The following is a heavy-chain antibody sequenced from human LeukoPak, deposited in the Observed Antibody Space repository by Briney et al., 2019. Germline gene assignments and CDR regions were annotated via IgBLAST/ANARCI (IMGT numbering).Heavy chain of an antibody. Sequence: PSETLSLTFTVSGGSISSSSYYWGWIRQPPGNGLEWIGSIYYSGSTYYNPSLKSRVTISVDTSKNQFSLKLSSVTAADTAVYYCARASSSWSYYFDYWGQGTLVTVSS. CDR2: IYYSGST. CDR3: ARASSSWSYYFDY. D-gene: IGHD6-13*01. V-gene: IGHV4-39*07. J-gene: IGHJ4*02. CDR1: GGSISSSSYY.